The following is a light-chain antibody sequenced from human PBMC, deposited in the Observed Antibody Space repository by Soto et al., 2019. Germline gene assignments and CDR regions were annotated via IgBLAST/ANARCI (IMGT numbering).Light chain of an antibody. Sequence: DIQMTQFPSTLSASVGDRVTITCRASQSIRSWLAWYQQKPGKAPKLLIYDGSSLQSGVQSGFSGSGSGTEFPLTINSLQPDDCATYYCQQYSAYPYTFGQGTKVETK. CDR3: QQYSAYPYT. J-gene: IGKJ2*01. CDR1: QSIRSW. CDR2: DGS. V-gene: IGKV1-5*01.